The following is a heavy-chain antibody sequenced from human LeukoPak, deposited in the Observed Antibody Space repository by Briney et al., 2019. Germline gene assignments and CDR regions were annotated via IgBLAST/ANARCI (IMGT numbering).Heavy chain of an antibody. CDR1: GFTFSSYA. V-gene: IGHV3-23*01. Sequence: GGSLRLSCAASGFTFSSYAMSWVRQAPGKGLEWVSGIRGRGGSTYYADSVEGRLTISRDNSKNTLYLQMNSLRAEDTAVYYCAKVGGYNWNYVAWGQGTLVTVSS. CDR3: AKVGGYNWNYVA. D-gene: IGHD1-7*01. J-gene: IGHJ5*02. CDR2: IRGRGGST.